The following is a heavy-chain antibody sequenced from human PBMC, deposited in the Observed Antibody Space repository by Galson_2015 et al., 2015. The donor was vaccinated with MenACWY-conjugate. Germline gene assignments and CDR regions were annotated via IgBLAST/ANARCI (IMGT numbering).Heavy chain of an antibody. CDR3: ARDGSGWVIDF. D-gene: IGHD6-19*01. J-gene: IGHJ4*02. CDR2: IGSVTSTI. CDR1: GFTFSHYS. Sequence: SLRLSCAASGFTFSHYSMYWVRQAPGKGLEWVSYIGSVTSTIYYRDSVKGRFTISRDNAKNSLYLQMNSLRAEDTAVYYCARDGSGWVIDFWGREPWSPSPQ. V-gene: IGHV3-48*04.